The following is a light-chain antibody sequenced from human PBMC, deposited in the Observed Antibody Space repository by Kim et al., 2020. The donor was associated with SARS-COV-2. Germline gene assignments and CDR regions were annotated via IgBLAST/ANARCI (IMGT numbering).Light chain of an antibody. Sequence: SSELTQDPAVSVALGQTVRITCQGDSLRSYYASWYQQKPGQAPVLVIYGKNNRPSGIPDRFSGSSSGDTASLTITGALAEDEADYFCNSRDSSGIQVVFGGGTQLTVL. J-gene: IGLJ2*01. CDR1: SLRSYY. V-gene: IGLV3-19*01. CDR3: NSRDSSGIQVV. CDR2: GKN.